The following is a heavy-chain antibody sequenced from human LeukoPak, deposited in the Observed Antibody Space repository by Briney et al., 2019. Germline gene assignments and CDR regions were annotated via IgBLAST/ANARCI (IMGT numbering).Heavy chain of an antibody. CDR3: AKGRREQWLVPLDY. V-gene: IGHV3-23*01. Sequence: GGSLRLSCAASGFTFSSYAMSWVRQAPGKGLEWVSAISGSGGSTYYADSVKGRFTISRDNSKSTLYLQMNSLRAEDTAVYYCAKGRREQWLVPLDYWGQGTLVTVSS. CDR1: GFTFSSYA. CDR2: ISGSGGST. D-gene: IGHD6-19*01. J-gene: IGHJ4*02.